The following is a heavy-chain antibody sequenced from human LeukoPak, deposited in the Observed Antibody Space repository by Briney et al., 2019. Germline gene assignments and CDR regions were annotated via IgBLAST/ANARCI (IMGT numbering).Heavy chain of an antibody. Sequence: GESLKISCKGSGYSFTSYWIGWVRQMPGKGLEWVGIIYPGDSDTRYSPSFQGQVTISADKSISTAYLQWSSLKASDTAMYSCARHQSPGYYYYYMDVWGKGTTVTVSS. J-gene: IGHJ6*03. CDR3: ARHQSPGYYYYYMDV. D-gene: IGHD3-10*01. V-gene: IGHV5-51*01. CDR2: IYPGDSDT. CDR1: GYSFTSYW.